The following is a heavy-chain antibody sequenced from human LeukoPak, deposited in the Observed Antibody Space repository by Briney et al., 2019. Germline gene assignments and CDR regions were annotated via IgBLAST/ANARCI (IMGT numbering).Heavy chain of an antibody. CDR3: ARGHYGSFDY. Sequence: PSETLSLTCAVYGGSFSGYYWSWIRQPPGKGLEWIGRIYTSGSANYNPSLKSRVTISVDKSKNQFSLKLSSVTAADTAVYYCARGHYGSFDYWGQGTLVTVSS. V-gene: IGHV4-34*01. D-gene: IGHD3-10*01. J-gene: IGHJ4*02. CDR1: GGSFSGYY. CDR2: IYTSGSA.